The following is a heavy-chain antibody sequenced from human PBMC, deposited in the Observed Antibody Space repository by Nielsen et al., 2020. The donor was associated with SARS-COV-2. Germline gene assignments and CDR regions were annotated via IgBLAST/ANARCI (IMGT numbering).Heavy chain of an antibody. CDR1: GGSINSYY. CDR3: ARLFPYDFLDP. J-gene: IGHJ5*02. V-gene: IGHV4-59*01. Sequence: SATLSLTCTASGGSINSYYWSWIRQPPGKGLEWIGYIYYSGSTNYNPSLKSRVTISVDTSKNQFSLKLSSVTAADTAVYYCARLFPYDFLDPWGQGTLVTVSS. D-gene: IGHD3-3*01. CDR2: IYYSGST.